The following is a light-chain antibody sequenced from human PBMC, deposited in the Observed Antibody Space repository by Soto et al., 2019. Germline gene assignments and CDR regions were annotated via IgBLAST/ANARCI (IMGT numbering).Light chain of an antibody. J-gene: IGLJ2*01. V-gene: IGLV1-40*01. CDR1: NSNIGAGFG. Sequence: QSVLTQPPSVSGAPGQRVTISCTGSNSNIGAGFGVQWYQQFPRTAPRLLIYSNTNRPSGVPDRFSASKSCTSASLANTGVGAGEGGEFYWQSFDINVLALIFGVGTKLTVL. CDR3: QSFDINVLALI. CDR2: SNT.